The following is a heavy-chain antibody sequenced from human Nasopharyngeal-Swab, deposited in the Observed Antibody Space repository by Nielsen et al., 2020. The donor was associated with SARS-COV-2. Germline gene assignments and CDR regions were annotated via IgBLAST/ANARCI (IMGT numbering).Heavy chain of an antibody. J-gene: IGHJ4*02. D-gene: IGHD2-2*01. Sequence: WIRQPPGKGLEWVAHIKQGGTQQYYVDSVKGRFTISRDNAKNSLYLQMNSLRADDTAVYYCTRYCRTPSCPRGFDYWGQGTLVTVSS. CDR2: IKQGGTQQ. V-gene: IGHV3-7*01. CDR3: TRYCRTPSCPRGFDY.